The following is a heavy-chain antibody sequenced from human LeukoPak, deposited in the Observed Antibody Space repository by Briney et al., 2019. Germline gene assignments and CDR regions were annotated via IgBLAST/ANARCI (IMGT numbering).Heavy chain of an antibody. CDR2: INHRGST. Sequence: SETLSLTCAVYGGSFSGYYCSWIRQPPGNVLEWIGEINHRGSTNYNPSLKSRVTISVDTSKNQFSLKLSSLTAAYTAVYYCAAGYGLHHYWGQGTLVTASS. D-gene: IGHD5-18*01. J-gene: IGHJ4*02. CDR3: AAGYGLHHY. V-gene: IGHV4-34*01. CDR1: GGSFSGYY.